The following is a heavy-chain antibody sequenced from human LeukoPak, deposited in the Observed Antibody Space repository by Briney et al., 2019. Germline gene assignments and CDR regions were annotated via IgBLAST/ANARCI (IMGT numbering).Heavy chain of an antibody. CDR3: ARGNY. Sequence: GGSLRLSCVGSGFTFSDYEMNWVRQGPGKGLEWVSYISGSGTTIYYADSVKGRFTISRDNAENSLYLQMNSLRAEDTAVYYCARGNYWGQGTLVTVSP. J-gene: IGHJ4*02. CDR2: ISGSGTTI. CDR1: GFTFSDYE. V-gene: IGHV3-48*03.